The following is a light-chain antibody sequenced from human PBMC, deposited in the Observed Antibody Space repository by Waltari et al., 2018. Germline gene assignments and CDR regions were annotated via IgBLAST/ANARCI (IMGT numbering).Light chain of an antibody. CDR3: QQYYSTIT. Sequence: DIVMTQSPDSLAVSLGERATINCKSSQSVLYNSNNKNYLAWYQQKPGQPPQLLIYWASTRESGVPDRFSGSGSGTDFTLTISSPQAEDVAVYYCQQYYSTITFGQGTRLEIK. V-gene: IGKV4-1*01. CDR1: QSVLYNSNNKNY. J-gene: IGKJ5*01. CDR2: WAS.